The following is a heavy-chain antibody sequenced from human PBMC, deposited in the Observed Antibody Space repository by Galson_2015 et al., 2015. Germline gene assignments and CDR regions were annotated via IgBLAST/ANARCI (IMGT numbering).Heavy chain of an antibody. D-gene: IGHD3-10*01. CDR3: ASEVPYVSGSNWRALGTYGIVV. Sequence: SLRLSCAASGFTFSSYAMHWVRQAPGKGLEWVAVISYDGSNKYYADSVKGRFTISRDNSKNTLYLQMNSLRAEDTAVYYCASEVPYVSGSNWRALGTYGIVVWGPGTTVPVTS. CDR2: ISYDGSNK. CDR1: GFTFSSYA. J-gene: IGHJ6*02. V-gene: IGHV3-30-3*01.